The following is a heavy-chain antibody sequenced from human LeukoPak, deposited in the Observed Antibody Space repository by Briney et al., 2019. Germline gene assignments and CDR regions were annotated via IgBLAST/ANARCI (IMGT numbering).Heavy chain of an antibody. CDR2: ISSNGGST. V-gene: IGHV3-64*01. CDR1: GFTFSSYA. Sequence: GGSLRLSCAASGFTFSSYAMHWVRQAPGKGLEYVSAISSNGGSTYYANSVKGRFTISRDNSKNTLYLQMGSLRAEDMAVYYCARGTTGKTLDFDYWGQGTLVTASS. D-gene: IGHD1-1*01. CDR3: ARGTTGKTLDFDY. J-gene: IGHJ4*02.